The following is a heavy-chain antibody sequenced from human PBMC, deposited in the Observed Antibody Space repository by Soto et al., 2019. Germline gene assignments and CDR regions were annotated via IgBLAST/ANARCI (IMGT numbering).Heavy chain of an antibody. V-gene: IGHV3-21*06. J-gene: IGHJ4*02. CDR2: ISSTTNYI. CDR3: ARESEDFTSNFDY. CDR1: GFTFTRYS. Sequence: EVQLVESGGGLVKPGGSLRLSCAASGFTFTRYSMNWVRQAPGKGLEWVSSISSTTNYIYYGDSMKGRFIISRDNAKNSLYLEMNSLRAEDTAVYYCARESEDFTSNFDYWGQGTLVTVSS.